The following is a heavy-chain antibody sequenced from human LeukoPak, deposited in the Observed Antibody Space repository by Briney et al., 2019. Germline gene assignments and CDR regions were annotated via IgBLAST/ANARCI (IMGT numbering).Heavy chain of an antibody. CDR2: ISGSDDGT. CDR1: GFTFSTYA. J-gene: IGHJ4*02. Sequence: GGSPRLSCAASGFTFSTYAMSWVRQIPGKGLEWVSAISGSDDGTYYADSVKGRFTISRDNSRNTLYLQMNTLRAEDTAVYFCAKSPVSSCRGSLCYPFDYWGQGNLVTVSS. D-gene: IGHD2-15*01. CDR3: AKSPVSSCRGSLCYPFDY. V-gene: IGHV3-23*01.